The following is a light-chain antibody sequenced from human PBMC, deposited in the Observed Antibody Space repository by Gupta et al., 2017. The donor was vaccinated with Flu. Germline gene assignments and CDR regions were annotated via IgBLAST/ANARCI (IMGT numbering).Light chain of an antibody. CDR1: QTVSSNS. V-gene: IGKV3-20*01. Sequence: DIVLMQSPGTLSLSPREQATPSCSASQTVSSNSLAWYQQQPGQAPRLLIYAASTRTSGIPDRFSGSGSRTDVTLTISKLEPEDVAVYYCRQYGHSQITFGQGTRLEIK. CDR3: RQYGHSQIT. J-gene: IGKJ5*01. CDR2: AAS.